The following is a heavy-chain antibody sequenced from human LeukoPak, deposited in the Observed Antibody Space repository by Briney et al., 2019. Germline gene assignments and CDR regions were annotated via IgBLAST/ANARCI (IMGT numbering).Heavy chain of an antibody. V-gene: IGHV4-34*01. D-gene: IGHD2-2*01. Sequence: PSETLSLTCAVYGGSFSGYYWSWNRQPPGKGLEWIGEINHSGSTNYNPSLKSRVTISVDTSKNQFSLKLSSVTAADTAVYYCGGTQYQRSGFDPWGQGTLVTVSS. CDR1: GGSFSGYY. CDR3: GGTQYQRSGFDP. CDR2: INHSGST. J-gene: IGHJ5*02.